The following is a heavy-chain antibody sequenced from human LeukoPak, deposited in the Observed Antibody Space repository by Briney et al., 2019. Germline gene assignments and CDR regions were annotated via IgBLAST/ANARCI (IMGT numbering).Heavy chain of an antibody. CDR3: ARSPIFIHIWNYRYDAFDI. Sequence: SETLSLTCTVSGGSISSYYWSWIRQPAGKGLEWIGRIYTSGSTNYNPSLKSRVTISVDTSKNQFSLKLSSVTAADTAVYYCARSPIFIHIWNYRYDAFDIWGQGTMVTVSS. J-gene: IGHJ3*02. CDR2: IYTSGST. V-gene: IGHV4-4*07. D-gene: IGHD1-7*01. CDR1: GGSISSYY.